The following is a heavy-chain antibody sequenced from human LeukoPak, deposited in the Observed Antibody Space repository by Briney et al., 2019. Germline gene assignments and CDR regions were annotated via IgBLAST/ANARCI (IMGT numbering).Heavy chain of an antibody. Sequence: GGSLQISCQGSGYSFTSYWSGWGRQMTGKGLGGMGIIYPGDSDTRYSPSFQGQVTISADKSISTAYLQWSSLKASDTAMYYCARYRYGSSGPYYYYYYMDVWGKGTTVTVSS. J-gene: IGHJ6*03. CDR2: IYPGDSDT. CDR3: ARYRYGSSGPYYYYYYMDV. D-gene: IGHD5-18*01. V-gene: IGHV5-51*01. CDR1: GYSFTSYW.